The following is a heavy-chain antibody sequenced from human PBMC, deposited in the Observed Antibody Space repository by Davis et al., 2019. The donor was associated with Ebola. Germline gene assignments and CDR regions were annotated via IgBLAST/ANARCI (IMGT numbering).Heavy chain of an antibody. D-gene: IGHD3-10*01. Sequence: ASVKVSCKASGYTFTSYDINWVRQATGQGLGWMGWMNPNSGNTGYAQKFQGRVTITRNTSISTAYMELSSLRSEDTAVYYCARGGMMGYYYYYMDVWGKGTTVTVSS. J-gene: IGHJ6*03. V-gene: IGHV1-8*03. CDR2: MNPNSGNT. CDR1: GYTFTSYD. CDR3: ARGGMMGYYYYYMDV.